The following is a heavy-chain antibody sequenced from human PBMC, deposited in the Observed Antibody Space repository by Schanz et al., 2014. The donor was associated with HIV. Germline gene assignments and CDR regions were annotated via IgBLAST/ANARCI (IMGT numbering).Heavy chain of an antibody. Sequence: EELLLESGGGLVQPGGSLRLSCAASGFTFSSYAMHWVRQAPGKGLEWVSLIGSGGGRTYYADSVKGRVTISRDNSKNTLYLQMNSLRAEDTAVYYCAKCPTMVRGTGMDVWGQGTTVTVSS. V-gene: IGHV3-23*01. CDR1: GFTFSSYA. CDR2: IGSGGGRT. D-gene: IGHD3-10*01. CDR3: AKCPTMVRGTGMDV. J-gene: IGHJ6*02.